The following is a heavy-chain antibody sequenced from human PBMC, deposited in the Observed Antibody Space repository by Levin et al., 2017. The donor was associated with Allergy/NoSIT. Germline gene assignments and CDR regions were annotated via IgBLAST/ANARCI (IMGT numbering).Heavy chain of an antibody. D-gene: IGHD3-16*01. CDR1: GFSFSSYW. Sequence: GESLKISCAASGFSFSSYWTHWVRQAPGKGLVWVSHISSDESSTNYADSVKGRFTISRDNAKNTLYLQMNSLRAEDTAVYYCATTRALGAFDYWGQGTLVTVSS. CDR2: ISSDESST. J-gene: IGHJ4*02. CDR3: ATTRALGAFDY. V-gene: IGHV3-74*01.